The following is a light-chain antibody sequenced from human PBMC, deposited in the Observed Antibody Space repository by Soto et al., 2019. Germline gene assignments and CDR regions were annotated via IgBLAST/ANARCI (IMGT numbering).Light chain of an antibody. Sequence: DIQMTQSPSSLSASVGDRVTITCRASQSISSYLNWYQQKPGKAPKLLIYAASSLQSGVPSRFSGSGSGTDFPLTISSLQPEYLATYYCQQSDSTPITFGQGTRLEIK. V-gene: IGKV1-39*01. CDR2: AAS. J-gene: IGKJ5*01. CDR1: QSISSY. CDR3: QQSDSTPIT.